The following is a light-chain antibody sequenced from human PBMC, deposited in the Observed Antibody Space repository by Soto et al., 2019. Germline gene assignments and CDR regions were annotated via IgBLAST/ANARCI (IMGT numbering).Light chain of an antibody. J-gene: IGLJ1*01. CDR1: STYFGGYNY. V-gene: IGLV2-14*01. Sequence: QSVVTHPPPVSGSPGQSITVSSTGTSTYFGGYNYVSWYQQHPGKAPKLMISDVSNRPSGVSIRFSGSKSGNTASLTISGLQAGDEADYYCNSYSSSTTLYLFGTGTKVTVL. CDR3: NSYSSSTTLYL. CDR2: DVS.